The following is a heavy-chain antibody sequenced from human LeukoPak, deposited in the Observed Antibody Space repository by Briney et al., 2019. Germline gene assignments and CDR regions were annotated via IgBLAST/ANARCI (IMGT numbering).Heavy chain of an antibody. Sequence: SETLSLTCAVYGGSFSGYYWSWIRQPPGKGLEWIGEINHSGSTNYNPSLKSRVTISVDTSKNQFSLKLSSVTAADTAVYYCAGTARGVVPAARGYCFDYWGQGTLVTVSS. CDR1: GGSFSGYY. J-gene: IGHJ4*02. D-gene: IGHD2-2*01. CDR3: AGTARGVVPAARGYCFDY. CDR2: INHSGST. V-gene: IGHV4-34*01.